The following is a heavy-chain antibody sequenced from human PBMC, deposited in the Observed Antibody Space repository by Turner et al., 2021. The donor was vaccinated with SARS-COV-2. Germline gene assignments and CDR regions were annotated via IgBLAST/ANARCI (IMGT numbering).Heavy chain of an antibody. CDR1: GFTFNTYA. Sequence: EVQVLESGGGLAQPGGSLRRSCAASGFTFNTYAMSWVRQAPGKGLVWVSVVSGLGDTRFYADSVRGRFTISRDNTKNRVYLQMNSLRPDDTALYYCVRDRPRPGDRDALDIWGQGTMVTVSS. CDR3: VRDRPRPGDRDALDI. CDR2: VSGLGDTR. D-gene: IGHD7-27*01. V-gene: IGHV3-23*01. J-gene: IGHJ3*02.